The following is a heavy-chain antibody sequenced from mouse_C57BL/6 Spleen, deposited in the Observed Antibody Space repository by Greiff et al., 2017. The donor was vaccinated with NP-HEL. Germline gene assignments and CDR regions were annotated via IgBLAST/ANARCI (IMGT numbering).Heavy chain of an antibody. Sequence: QVQLQQSGAELVKPGASVKISCKASGYAFSSYWMNWVKQRPGKGLEWIGQIYPGDGDTNYNGKFKGKATLTADKSSSTAYMQLRRHTSEDSAVYFCARRNHYRNWDYWGQGTTLTVSS. CDR2: IYPGDGDT. CDR3: ARRNHYRNWDY. V-gene: IGHV1-80*01. D-gene: IGHD2-1*01. CDR1: GYAFSSYW. J-gene: IGHJ2*01.